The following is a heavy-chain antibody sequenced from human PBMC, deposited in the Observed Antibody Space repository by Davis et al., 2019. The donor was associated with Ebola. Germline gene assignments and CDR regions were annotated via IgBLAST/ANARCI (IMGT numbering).Heavy chain of an antibody. J-gene: IGHJ5*02. V-gene: IGHV3-23*01. CDR2: LSGSGGST. CDR1: GFTFSSYA. D-gene: IGHD1-26*01. CDR3: AKDPFSVGATRAWFDP. Sequence: GESLKISCAASGFTFSSYAMSWVRQAPGKGLEWVSALSGSGGSTYYADSVKGRFTISRDNSKNTLYLQMNSLRAEDTAVYYCAKDPFSVGATRAWFDPWGQGTLVTVSS.